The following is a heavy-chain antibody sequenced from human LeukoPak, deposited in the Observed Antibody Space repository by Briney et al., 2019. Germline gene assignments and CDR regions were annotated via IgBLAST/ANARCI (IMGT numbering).Heavy chain of an antibody. Sequence: PGRSLRLSCAASGFTFSSHAMHWVRQAPGKGLEWVAVISYDGSNKCYADSVKGRFTISRDNSKNTLYLQMYSLRAEDTAVYYCAKGNLRYLDYWGQGTLVTVSS. V-gene: IGHV3-30-3*01. CDR1: GFTFSSHA. CDR2: ISYDGSNK. CDR3: AKGNLRYLDY. J-gene: IGHJ4*02.